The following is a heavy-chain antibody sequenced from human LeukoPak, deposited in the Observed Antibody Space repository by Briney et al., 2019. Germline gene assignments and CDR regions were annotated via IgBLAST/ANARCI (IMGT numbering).Heavy chain of an antibody. V-gene: IGHV1-46*01. Sequence: EASVKVSCKASGYSFTSYAMNWVRQAPGQGLEWMGIINPSGGSTSYAQKFQGRVTMTRDMSTSTVYMELSSLRSEDTAVYYCARGVPLGYCTYGVCYPPYCLDYWGQGTLVTASS. CDR2: INPSGGST. D-gene: IGHD2-8*01. J-gene: IGHJ4*02. CDR1: GYSFTSYA. CDR3: ARGVPLGYCTYGVCYPPYCLDY.